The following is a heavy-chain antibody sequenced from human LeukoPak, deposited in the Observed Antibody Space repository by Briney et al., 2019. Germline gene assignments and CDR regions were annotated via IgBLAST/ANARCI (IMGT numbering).Heavy chain of an antibody. J-gene: IGHJ4*02. V-gene: IGHV3-74*01. D-gene: IGHD6-13*01. Sequence: AGGSLRLSCAASGFTFSSYWMHWVRQAPGKGLVWVSRINSDGSSTSYADSVKGRFTISRDNAKNTLYLQMNSLRAEDTAVYYCVTGVQLVRYFDYWGQGTLVTVSS. CDR3: VTGVQLVRYFDY. CDR2: INSDGSST. CDR1: GFTFSSYW.